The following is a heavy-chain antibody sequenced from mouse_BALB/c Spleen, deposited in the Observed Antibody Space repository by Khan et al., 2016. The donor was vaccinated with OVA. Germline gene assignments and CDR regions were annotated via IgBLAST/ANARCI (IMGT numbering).Heavy chain of an antibody. Sequence: VQLKESGPSFVKPSQTLSLTCSVTGDSITSGFWNWIRKFPGNKFEYLGYITYSGNIYYNPSLNSRISITRDTSKSQSYLQLNSVTTEDTATYDCARTYGSGAMDYWGQGTSVTVSS. V-gene: IGHV3-8*02. D-gene: IGHD1-1*01. CDR3: ARTYGSGAMDY. CDR2: ITYSGNI. J-gene: IGHJ4*01. CDR1: GDSITSGF.